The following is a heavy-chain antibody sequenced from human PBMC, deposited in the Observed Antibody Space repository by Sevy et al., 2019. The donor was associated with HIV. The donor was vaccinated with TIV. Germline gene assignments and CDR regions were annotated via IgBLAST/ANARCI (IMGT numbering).Heavy chain of an antibody. J-gene: IGHJ3*02. CDR2: ISYDGSNK. V-gene: IGHV3-30-3*01. CDR3: ARAEGVWGSYRYSTFDI. CDR1: GFTFSSYA. Sequence: GGSLRLSCAASGFTFSSYAMHWVRQAPGKGLEWVAVISYDGSNKYYADSVKGRFTISRDNSKNTLYLQRNSLRAEDTAVYYCARAEGVWGSYRYSTFDIWGQGTMVTVSS. D-gene: IGHD3-16*02.